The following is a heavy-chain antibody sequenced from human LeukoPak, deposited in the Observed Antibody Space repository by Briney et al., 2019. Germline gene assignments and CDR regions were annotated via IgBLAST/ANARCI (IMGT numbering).Heavy chain of an antibody. D-gene: IGHD1-7*01. CDR1: GYTFTSYY. Sequence: ASVKVSCKASGYTFTSYYTHWVRQAPGQGLEWMGIINPSGGSTSYAQEFQGRVTMTRDTSTSTVYMELSSLRSEDTAVYYCARATTLTGTTTGDISNDYWGQGTLVTVSS. CDR2: INPSGGST. CDR3: ARATTLTGTTTGDISNDY. V-gene: IGHV1-46*01. J-gene: IGHJ4*02.